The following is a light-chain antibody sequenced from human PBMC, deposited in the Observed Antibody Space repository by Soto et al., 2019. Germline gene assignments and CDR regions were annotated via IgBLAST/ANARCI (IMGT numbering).Light chain of an antibody. V-gene: IGKV1-27*01. Sequence: DIQMTQSPSSLSASVGDTVTITCRASQGINNYLAWFQQRPGKVPKLLIYAASTLQSGVPSRFRGNRSGTDFTLTISSLQPEDVATFYCQNYDSVPRTFGQGTKVEIK. J-gene: IGKJ1*01. CDR3: QNYDSVPRT. CDR1: QGINNY. CDR2: AAS.